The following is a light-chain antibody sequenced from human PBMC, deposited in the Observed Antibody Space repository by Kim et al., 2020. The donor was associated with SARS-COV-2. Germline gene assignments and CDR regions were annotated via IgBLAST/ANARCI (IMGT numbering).Light chain of an antibody. J-gene: IGKJ5*01. Sequence: SPGERPTLSCRASQSVDIYLAWYQQKPGQAPRLLIYDTSNRATGIPARFSGSGSGTDFTLTISSLEPEDFAVYYCQQRKHWPPITFGQGTRLEIK. CDR1: QSVDIY. CDR2: DTS. V-gene: IGKV3-11*01. CDR3: QQRKHWPPIT.